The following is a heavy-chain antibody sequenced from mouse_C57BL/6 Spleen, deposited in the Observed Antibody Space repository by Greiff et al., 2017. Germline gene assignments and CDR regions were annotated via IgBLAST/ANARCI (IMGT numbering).Heavy chain of an antibody. Sequence: VQLQQSGTVLARPGASVKMSCKTSGYTFTSYWMHWVKQRPGQGLEWIGAIYPGNSDTSYNQKFKGKAKLTAVTSASTAYMELSSLTNEDSSVYYCTRCGYYGSSYDYAMDYWGQGTSLTVSS. CDR3: TRCGYYGSSYDYAMDY. V-gene: IGHV1-5*01. CDR2: IYPGNSDT. CDR1: GYTFTSYW. J-gene: IGHJ4*01. D-gene: IGHD1-1*01.